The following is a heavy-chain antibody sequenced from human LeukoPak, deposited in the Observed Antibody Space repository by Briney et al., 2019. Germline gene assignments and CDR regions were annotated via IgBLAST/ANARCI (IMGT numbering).Heavy chain of an antibody. CDR2: MNPNSGNT. Sequence: ASVKVSCKASGYTFTSYDINWVRQATGQGLEWMGWMNPNSGNTGYAQKFQPRVTMSRNTSISTASMEMSSLRSEDTTVYYCAKGRGRRVEWWSSGDYWGQGTLVTVSS. D-gene: IGHD2-15*01. CDR3: AKGRGRRVEWWSSGDY. CDR1: GYTFTSYD. J-gene: IGHJ4*02. V-gene: IGHV1-8*01.